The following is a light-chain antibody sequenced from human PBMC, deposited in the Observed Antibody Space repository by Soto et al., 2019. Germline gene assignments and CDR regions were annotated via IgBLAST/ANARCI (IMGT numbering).Light chain of an antibody. CDR3: QQYCSAGT. CDR1: QSVSSY. J-gene: IGKJ1*01. Sequence: EMVLTQSPGTLSWSPLEIATLSCRASQSVSSYLAWYQQKPGQAPRLLIYDASNRATGIPARFSGSGSGTDFTLTISSLETEDFAVYYCQQYCSAGTFGQGTKVDIK. V-gene: IGKV3-11*01. CDR2: DAS.